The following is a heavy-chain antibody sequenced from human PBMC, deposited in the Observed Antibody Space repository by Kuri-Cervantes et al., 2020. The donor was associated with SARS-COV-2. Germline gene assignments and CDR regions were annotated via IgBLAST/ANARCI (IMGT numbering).Heavy chain of an antibody. V-gene: IGHV1-69*04. CDR2: IIPILGIA. CDR1: GGTFSSYA. D-gene: IGHD2-2*01. Sequence: SVKVSCKASGGTFSSYAISWVRQAPGQGLEWMGRIIPILGIANYAQKFQGRVTITADESTSTAYMELSSLRSEDTAVYYCARDTVLYCSSTSCYEHGMDVWGQGTTVTVSS. CDR3: ARDTVLYCSSTSCYEHGMDV. J-gene: IGHJ6*02.